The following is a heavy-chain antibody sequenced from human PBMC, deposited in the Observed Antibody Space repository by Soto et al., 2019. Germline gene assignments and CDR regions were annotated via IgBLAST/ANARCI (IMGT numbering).Heavy chain of an antibody. D-gene: IGHD6-19*01. Sequence: ASVKVSCKASGYTFTSYGISWVRQAPGQGLEWMGWISAYNGNTNYAQKLQGRVTMTTDTSTSTAYMELSSLRSEDTAVYYCATGSLRETYSSGWYGDYWGQGTLVTVSS. CDR2: ISAYNGNT. V-gene: IGHV1-18*01. CDR3: ATGSLRETYSSGWYGDY. J-gene: IGHJ4*02. CDR1: GYTFTSYG.